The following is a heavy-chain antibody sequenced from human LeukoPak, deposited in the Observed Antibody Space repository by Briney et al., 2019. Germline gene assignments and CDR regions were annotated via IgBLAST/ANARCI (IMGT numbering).Heavy chain of an antibody. Sequence: SETLSLTCTVSGASISSYYWSWIRQPPGKGLEWIGYIYYSGTTNYNPSLKGRVTISVDTSKNQFSLKLSSVAAADTAVYNCARVMDSSGWYLYYGMDVWGQGTTVTVSS. CDR1: GASISSYY. J-gene: IGHJ6*02. CDR2: IYYSGTT. CDR3: ARVMDSSGWYLYYGMDV. D-gene: IGHD6-19*01. V-gene: IGHV4-59*01.